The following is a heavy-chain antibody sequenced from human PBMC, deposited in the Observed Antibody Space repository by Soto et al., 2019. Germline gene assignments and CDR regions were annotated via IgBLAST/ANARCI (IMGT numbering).Heavy chain of an antibody. CDR3: ARDQSSGGAFAY. CDR2: ISAYNGNT. CDR1: GYTFTSYG. V-gene: IGHV1-18*01. J-gene: IGHJ4*02. D-gene: IGHD2-21*01. Sequence: ASVKVSSKASGYTFTSYGISWVRQAPGQGLEWVGWISAYNGNTNYTQKLQGRVTMTTDTSTSTAYMELRSLSSDATAVYYCARDQSSGGAFAYWGRGTGVPVPS.